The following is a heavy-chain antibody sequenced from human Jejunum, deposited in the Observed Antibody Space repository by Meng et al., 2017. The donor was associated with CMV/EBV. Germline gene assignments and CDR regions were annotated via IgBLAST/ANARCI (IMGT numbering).Heavy chain of an antibody. D-gene: IGHD2-2*01. Sequence: EVQLVQSGGGLVQPGGSLILSCAASGFTFTDSSIHWVRQASGKGLEWVARVGSKPRNYATEYAVSVRDRFTISRDDSKYTAYLQMNSLKTEDTAVYYCTRQGPAPYDDFDLWGQGTLVTVSS. CDR3: TRQGPAPYDDFDL. V-gene: IGHV3-73*02. CDR2: VGSKPRNYAT. CDR1: GFTFTDSS. J-gene: IGHJ4*02.